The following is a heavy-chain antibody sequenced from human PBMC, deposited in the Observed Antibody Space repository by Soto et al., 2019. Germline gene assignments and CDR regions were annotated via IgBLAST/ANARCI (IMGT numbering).Heavy chain of an antibody. V-gene: IGHV3-11*05. D-gene: IGHD1-1*01. CDR3: ARNGERNYFDP. CDR2: ISSTSSVT. Sequence: QVQLVESGGGLVKPGGSLRLSCVASGFTFSKHYMSWIRQAPGKGLEWLSYISSTSSVTNYADSVKGRFIISRDNVKNSLYLEMSSLSADDTAVYYCARNGERNYFDPWGQGTLVTVS. J-gene: IGHJ5*02. CDR1: GFTFSKHY.